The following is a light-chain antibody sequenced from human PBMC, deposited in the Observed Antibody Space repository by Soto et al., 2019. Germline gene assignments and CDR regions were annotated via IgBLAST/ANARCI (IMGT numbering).Light chain of an antibody. CDR2: GAS. CDR1: HGIGNY. J-gene: IGKJ4*01. V-gene: IGKV1-16*01. CDR3: QQYNRYPLT. Sequence: DIQMTQSPSSLYASVGDRVTITCRASHGIGNYLAWFQRKPGKAHKSLIYGASSLQSVVPSRFHVSGSGTDFTLTISSLQPEDFATYHCQQYNRYPLTLGGGNKV.